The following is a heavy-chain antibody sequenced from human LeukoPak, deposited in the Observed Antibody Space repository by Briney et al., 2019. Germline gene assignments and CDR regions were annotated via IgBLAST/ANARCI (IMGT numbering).Heavy chain of an antibody. D-gene: IGHD6-13*01. CDR3: ARYGSSLTTYYFDY. CDR1: GFTVSSNY. V-gene: IGHV3-53*01. CDR2: IYSGGST. J-gene: IGHJ4*02. Sequence: GGSLRLSCAASGFTVSSNYMSWVRQAPGKGLEWVSVIYSGGSTYYADSVKGRFTISRDNSKDTLYLQMNSLRAEDTAVYYCARYGSSLTTYYFDYWGQGTLVTVSS.